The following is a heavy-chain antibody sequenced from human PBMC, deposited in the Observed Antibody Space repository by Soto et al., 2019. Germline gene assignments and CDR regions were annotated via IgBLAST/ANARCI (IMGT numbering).Heavy chain of an antibody. Sequence: VGSLRLSCAASGFTFSNAWMSWVRQAPGKGLEWVGRIKSKTDGGTTDYAAPVKGRFTISRDDSKNTLYLQMNSLKTEDTAVYYCTTTYYDYVWGSYGLTYWGQGTLVTVSS. D-gene: IGHD3-16*01. V-gene: IGHV3-15*01. CDR3: TTTYYDYVWGSYGLTY. CDR1: GFTFSNAW. CDR2: IKSKTDGGTT. J-gene: IGHJ4*02.